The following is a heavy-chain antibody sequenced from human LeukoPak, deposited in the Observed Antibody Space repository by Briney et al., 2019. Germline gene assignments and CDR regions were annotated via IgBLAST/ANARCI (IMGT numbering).Heavy chain of an antibody. V-gene: IGHV3-30*02. CDR2: TLYDGSRK. Sequence: PGGSLRLSCAGSGFIFGSYVMSWVRQTPGMGLQWVALTLYDGSRKYYEDSVKGRFIISRDNSKNTLYLQMNSLRAEDTAVYYCAKQKSPHGYYFDYWGQGTLVTVSS. J-gene: IGHJ4*02. CDR3: AKQKSPHGYYFDY. CDR1: GFIFGSYV.